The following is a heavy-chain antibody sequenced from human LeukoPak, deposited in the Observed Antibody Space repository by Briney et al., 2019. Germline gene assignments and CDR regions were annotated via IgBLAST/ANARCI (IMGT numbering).Heavy chain of an antibody. CDR2: IYYSGST. CDR1: GGSISSYY. V-gene: IGHV4-59*01. D-gene: IGHD2-2*01. CDR3: ARGESRTHFDY. Sequence: SETLSLTCTVSGGSISSYYWSWIRQPPGKGLEWIGYIYYSGSTNYNPSLKSRVAISVDTSKNQFSLKLSSVTAADTAVYYCARGESRTHFDYWGQGTLVTVSS. J-gene: IGHJ4*02.